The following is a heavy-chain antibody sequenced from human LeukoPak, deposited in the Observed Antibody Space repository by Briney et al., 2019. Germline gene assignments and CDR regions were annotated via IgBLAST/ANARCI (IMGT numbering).Heavy chain of an antibody. CDR3: ARPDLMRELRFDP. J-gene: IGHJ5*02. D-gene: IGHD1-7*01. CDR2: INNDGSTT. CDR1: GFTFRNYW. Sequence: GGSLRLSCAASGFTFRNYWMHWVRQAPGKGLVWVSCINNDGSTTDYADSVKARFTISRDNAKNTLYLQMNSLRVEDTAVYYCARPDLMRELRFDPWGQGTLVTVSS. V-gene: IGHV3-74*01.